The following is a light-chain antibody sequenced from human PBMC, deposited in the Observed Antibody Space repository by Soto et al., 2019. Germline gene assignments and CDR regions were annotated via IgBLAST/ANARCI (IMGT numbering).Light chain of an antibody. CDR3: QHRMNWPLT. J-gene: IGKJ5*01. Sequence: TQSPSSLSASVGDRVTITCQASQDVKNYLLWYHQKPGQAPRLLVYDASNRASGTPARFSGSGSETDFTLTISSLEPEDIAVYYCQHRMNWPLTFGQGTRLEI. CDR1: QDVKNY. V-gene: IGKV3-11*01. CDR2: DAS.